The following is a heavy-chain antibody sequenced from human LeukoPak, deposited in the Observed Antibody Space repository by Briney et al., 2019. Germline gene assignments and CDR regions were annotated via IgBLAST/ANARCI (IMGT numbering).Heavy chain of an antibody. V-gene: IGHV1-2*02. CDR3: ARLAYCSSTSCTGHFDY. Sequence: ASVKVSCKASGYTFTSYGISWVRQAPGQGLEWMGWINPNSGGTNYAQKFQGRVTMTRDTSISTAYMELSRLRSDDTAVYYCARLAYCSSTSCTGHFDYWGQGTLVTVSS. D-gene: IGHD2-2*01. CDR2: INPNSGGT. J-gene: IGHJ4*02. CDR1: GYTFTSYG.